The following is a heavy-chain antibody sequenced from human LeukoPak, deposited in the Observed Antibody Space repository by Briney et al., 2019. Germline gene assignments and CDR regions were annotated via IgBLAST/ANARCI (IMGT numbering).Heavy chain of an antibody. D-gene: IGHD5-12*01. CDR1: GGSFSGYY. CDR2: INHSGST. V-gene: IGHV4-34*01. CDR3: ARGDLEMATTRFDP. J-gene: IGHJ5*02. Sequence: SETLSLTCAVYGGSFSGYYWSWIRQPPGKGLEWIGEINHSGSTNYNPSLKSRVTISVDTSKNQFSLKLSSVTAADTAVYYCARGDLEMATTRFDPWGQGTLVIVSS.